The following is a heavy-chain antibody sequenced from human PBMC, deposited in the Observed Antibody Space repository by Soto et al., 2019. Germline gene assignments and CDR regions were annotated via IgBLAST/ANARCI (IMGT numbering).Heavy chain of an antibody. J-gene: IGHJ3*02. CDR1: GFTFSSYA. D-gene: IGHD2-15*01. CDR3: ARLVPGDIVVVVAAGGAFDI. V-gene: IGHV3-30*04. Sequence: GGSLRLSCAASGFTFSSYAMHWVRQAPGKGLEWVAVISYDGSNKYYADSVKGRFTISRDNSKNTLYLQINSLRAEDAAVYYCARLVPGDIVVVVAAGGAFDIWGQGTMVTVSS. CDR2: ISYDGSNK.